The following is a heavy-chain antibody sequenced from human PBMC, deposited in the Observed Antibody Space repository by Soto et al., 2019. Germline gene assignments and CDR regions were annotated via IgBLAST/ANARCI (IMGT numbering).Heavy chain of an antibody. J-gene: IGHJ3*02. CDR3: ATDGPSNSGNLYAFDI. CDR2: VTPYKADT. D-gene: IGHD5-12*01. V-gene: IGHV1-18*04. Sequence: QAQLVQSGAEVKKSGASVRVSCKASGYTLTNYGVTWVRQAPGQGLEWLGRVTPYKADTNSAQNLQGRVTMATDTSTNTAYVELRSLRSDDTAVYFCATDGPSNSGNLYAFDIWGQGTMVTVS. CDR1: GYTLTNYG.